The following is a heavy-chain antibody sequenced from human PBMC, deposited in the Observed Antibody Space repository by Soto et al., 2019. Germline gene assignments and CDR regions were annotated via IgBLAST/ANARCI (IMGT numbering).Heavy chain of an antibody. J-gene: IGHJ4*02. CDR3: ARGGYSYDDFDY. D-gene: IGHD5-18*01. Sequence: ASVKVSCKASVYTFTSYGISWLRQAPGQGLEWMGWISAYNGNTNYAQKLQGRVTMTTDTSTSTAYMGLRSLRSDDTAVYYCARGGYSYDDFDYWGQGTLVTVSS. V-gene: IGHV1-18*01. CDR2: ISAYNGNT. CDR1: VYTFTSYG.